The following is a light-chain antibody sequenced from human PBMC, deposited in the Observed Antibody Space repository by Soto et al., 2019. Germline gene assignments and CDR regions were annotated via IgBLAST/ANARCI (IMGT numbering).Light chain of an antibody. V-gene: IGLV7-46*01. CDR3: LLSFSGTHVV. CDR2: DTS. J-gene: IGLJ2*01. CDR1: TGAVTSGHY. Sequence: QAVVTQEPSLTVSPGGTVTLTCGSSTGAVTSGHYPYWFQQKSGQAPRALIYDTSNKHSWTPARFSGSLLGGKAALTLSGAQPEDEAEYYGLLSFSGTHVVFGGGTKLTVL.